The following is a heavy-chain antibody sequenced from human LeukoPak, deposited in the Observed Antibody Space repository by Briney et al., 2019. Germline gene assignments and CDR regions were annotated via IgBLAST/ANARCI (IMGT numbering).Heavy chain of an antibody. J-gene: IGHJ5*02. D-gene: IGHD3-3*01. CDR2: IKSKTDGGTT. CDR1: GFTFSNAW. V-gene: IGHV3-15*01. CDR3: ARGEGYHDFWSGYYRNWFDP. Sequence: GGSLRLSCAASGFTFSNAWMSWVRQAPGKGLEWVGRIKSKTDGGTTDYAAPVKGRFTISRDDSKNTLYLQMNSLRAEDTAVYYCARGEGYHDFWSGYYRNWFDPWGQGTLVTVSP.